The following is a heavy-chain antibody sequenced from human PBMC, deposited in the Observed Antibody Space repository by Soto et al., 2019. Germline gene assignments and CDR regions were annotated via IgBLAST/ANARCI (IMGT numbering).Heavy chain of an antibody. V-gene: IGHV1-58*01. CDR1: GFRFSNSA. CDR2: IIVGSGQT. J-gene: IGHJ4*01. D-gene: IGHD2-21*02. CDR3: AAELCERGDCCHFDY. Sequence: ASVKVSCKTSGFRFSNSAVQWVRQARGQSLEWIGWIIVGSGQTKSAQNIQERLTITRDISTSTVYMELSSLNSEDTAVYYCAAELCERGDCCHFDYWG.